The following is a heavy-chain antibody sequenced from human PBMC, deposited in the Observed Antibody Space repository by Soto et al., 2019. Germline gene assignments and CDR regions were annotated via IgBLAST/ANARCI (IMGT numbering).Heavy chain of an antibody. Sequence: SETLSLTCIVSGGSLSSGDYYWSWLRQHTGKGLEWIGYITYSGSTYYNPSLKGRVTISIDTSNNQFSLKLNSVTAADTAVYYCAREDWADKARFDTWGQGTLVTVSS. J-gene: IGHJ5*02. V-gene: IGHV4-31*03. CDR3: AREDWADKARFDT. CDR1: GGSLSSGDYY. D-gene: IGHD2-21*01. CDR2: ITYSGST.